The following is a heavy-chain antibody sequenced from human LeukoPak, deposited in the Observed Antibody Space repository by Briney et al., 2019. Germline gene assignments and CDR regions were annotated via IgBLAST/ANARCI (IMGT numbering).Heavy chain of an antibody. Sequence: ASVKVSCKASGYTFSGYYRHWVRQAPGQGLEWMGWINPNSGGTNSAQKFQGRVTMTRDTSISTAYMELSRLRSDDTAVYYCARGRGSSGYYDNDAFDIWGQGTMVTVSS. V-gene: IGHV1-2*02. CDR2: INPNSGGT. CDR3: ARGRGSSGYYDNDAFDI. D-gene: IGHD3-22*01. CDR1: GYTFSGYY. J-gene: IGHJ3*02.